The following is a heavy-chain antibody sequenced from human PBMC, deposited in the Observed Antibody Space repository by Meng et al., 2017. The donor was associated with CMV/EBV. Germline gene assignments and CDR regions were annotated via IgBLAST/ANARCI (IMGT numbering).Heavy chain of an antibody. Sequence: SETLSLTCVVSSGSFSSSKWWSWVRQPPGTGLEWIGAIHHSGTPNYNASLKSRVTMSVDKFKNHFSLGLTSVTAADTAVYLCARADSSYFDVSAYYPDAFDIWGQGTVVTVSS. V-gene: IGHV4/OR15-8*03. D-gene: IGHD3-22*01. CDR1: SGSFSSSKW. CDR2: IHHSGTP. J-gene: IGHJ3*02. CDR3: ARADSSYFDVSAYYPDAFDI.